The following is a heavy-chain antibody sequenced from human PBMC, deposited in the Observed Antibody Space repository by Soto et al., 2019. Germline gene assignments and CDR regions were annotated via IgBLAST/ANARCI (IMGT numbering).Heavy chain of an antibody. J-gene: IGHJ6*02. CDR1: GFTFDDYA. V-gene: IGHV3-9*01. CDR3: AKDITDYDFLSGQEAYYYGMDV. Sequence: EVQLVESGGGLVQPGRSLRLSCAASGFTFDDYAMHWVRQAPGKGLEWVSGIRWNSGSIGYADSVKGRFTISRDNAKNSLYLQMNSLRAEDTALYYCAKDITDYDFLSGQEAYYYGMDVWGQGTTVTVSS. CDR2: IRWNSGSI. D-gene: IGHD3-3*01.